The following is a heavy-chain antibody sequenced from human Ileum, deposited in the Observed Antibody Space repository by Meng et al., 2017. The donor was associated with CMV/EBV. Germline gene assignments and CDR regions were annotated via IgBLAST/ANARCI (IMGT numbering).Heavy chain of an antibody. CDR3: ATNSDFWSGYWNY. CDR2: ISYNGNT. J-gene: IGHJ4*02. CDR1: AASISSGDYS. D-gene: IGHD3-3*01. Sequence: VSAASISSGDYSWPWVRQHPEKGLEWIGYISYNGNTNYNPSLKSRITISLDTSKNQFSLNLRSVTAADTAVYYCATNSDFWSGYWNYWGQGTLVTVSS. V-gene: IGHV4-31*02.